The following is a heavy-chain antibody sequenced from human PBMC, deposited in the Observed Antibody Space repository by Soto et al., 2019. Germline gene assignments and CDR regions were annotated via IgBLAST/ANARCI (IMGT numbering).Heavy chain of an antibody. CDR3: ARGGRKFRSGWYEDY. CDR1: GGSISSGGYY. D-gene: IGHD6-19*01. CDR2: IYYSGST. V-gene: IGHV4-31*03. J-gene: IGHJ4*02. Sequence: QVQLQESGPGLVKPSQTLSLTCTVSGGSISSGGYYWSWIRQHPGKGLEWIGYIYYSGSTYYNPSLKSRVTRSVDTSKNQCSRKLSSVTAADTAVYYCARGGRKFRSGWYEDYWGQGTLVTVSS.